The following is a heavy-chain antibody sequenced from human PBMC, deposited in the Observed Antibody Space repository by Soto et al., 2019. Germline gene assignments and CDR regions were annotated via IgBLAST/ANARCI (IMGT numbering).Heavy chain of an antibody. Sequence: VQLQESGPGLVKPSGTLSLTCAVSGGSISSGNWWSWVRQSPRKGLEWIGEISHSGNTNHNPSLKSPITKSIEKSQNQFSLKLTSVTAADTAVYYCASHRGNTYGPYDYWGQGTLVTVSS. J-gene: IGHJ4*02. D-gene: IGHD5-18*01. V-gene: IGHV4-4*02. CDR2: ISHSGNT. CDR3: ASHRGNTYGPYDY. CDR1: GGSISSGNW.